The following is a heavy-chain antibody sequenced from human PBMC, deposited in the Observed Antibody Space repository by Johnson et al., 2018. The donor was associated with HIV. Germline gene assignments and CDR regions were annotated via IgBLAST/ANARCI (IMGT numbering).Heavy chain of an antibody. Sequence: VQLVKSGGGLVQPGGSLRLSCAASGFTFSSYDMHWVRQATGKGLEWVSTIGTAGDTYYPGSVKGRFTVSREDAKNSLYLQMNSLRAGDTALYYCAKIIGYSSGLEIWGQGTMVTVSS. V-gene: IGHV3-13*01. CDR1: GFTFSSYD. CDR3: AKIIGYSSGLEI. D-gene: IGHD6-19*01. J-gene: IGHJ3*02. CDR2: IGTAGDT.